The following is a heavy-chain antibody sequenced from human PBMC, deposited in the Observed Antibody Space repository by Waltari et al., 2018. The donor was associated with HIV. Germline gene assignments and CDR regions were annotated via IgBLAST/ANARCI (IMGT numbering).Heavy chain of an antibody. J-gene: IGHJ1*01. CDR1: GGSVTHFQ. Sequence: QVQLQESGPRLVKPSETLHLTCTVSGGSVTHFQWSWILQSADKRLQWIGYIYENGRPSYNPSLKSRVTISLDTSKYQFSLKVSSVTPEDEAMYYCARGREHASPLDFQYWGQGALVSVSS. CDR2: IYENGRP. D-gene: IGHD3-10*01. CDR3: ARGREHASPLDFQY. V-gene: IGHV4-59*02.